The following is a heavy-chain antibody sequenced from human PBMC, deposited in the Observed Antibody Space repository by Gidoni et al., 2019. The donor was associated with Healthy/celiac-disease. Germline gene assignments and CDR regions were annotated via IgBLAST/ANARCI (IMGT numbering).Heavy chain of an antibody. CDR1: GGSISKLTC. CDR2: NGEAVKTHT. CDR3: ARGGIAVAGTYY. V-gene: IGHV4-4*02. Sequence: QVQLQESGPGLVKPSGTLSLTCAVSGGSISKLTCLVTDLTTYDSVTISWTRQNGEAVKTHTNYNPSLKSRVTISVDKSKNQFSLKLSSVTAADTAVYYCARGGIAVAGTYYWGQGTLVTVSS. D-gene: IGHD6-19*01. J-gene: IGHJ4*02.